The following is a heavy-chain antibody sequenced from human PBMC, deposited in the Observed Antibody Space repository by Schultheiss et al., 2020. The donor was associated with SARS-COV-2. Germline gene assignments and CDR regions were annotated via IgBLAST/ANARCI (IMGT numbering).Heavy chain of an antibody. CDR3: ARLNKGWELLNAFDI. CDR1: GFTFSSYA. Sequence: GGSLRLSCAASGFTFSSYAMSWVRQAPGKGLEWVSAISGSGGSTYYADSVKGRFTISRDNSKNTLYLQMNSLRAEDTAVYYCARLNKGWELLNAFDIWGQGTMVTVSS. V-gene: IGHV3-23*01. CDR2: ISGSGGST. D-gene: IGHD1-26*01. J-gene: IGHJ3*02.